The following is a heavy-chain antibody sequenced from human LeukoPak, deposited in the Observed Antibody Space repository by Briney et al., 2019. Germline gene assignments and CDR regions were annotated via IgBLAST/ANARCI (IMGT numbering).Heavy chain of an antibody. Sequence: GGSLRLSCAASGLSFSSSWMSWVRQAPGKGLEWVANIKEDGNEKSYVDSVKGRFTISRDNAKNSLYLHMNSLRVEDTAVYYCASGDTYVYLFDYWGQGTLVTVSS. CDR1: GLSFSSSW. CDR2: IKEDGNEK. J-gene: IGHJ4*02. D-gene: IGHD3-16*01. CDR3: ASGDTYVYLFDY. V-gene: IGHV3-7*01.